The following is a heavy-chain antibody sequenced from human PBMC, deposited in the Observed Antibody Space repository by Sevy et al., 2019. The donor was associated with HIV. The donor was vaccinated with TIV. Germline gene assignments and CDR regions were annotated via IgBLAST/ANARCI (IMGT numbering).Heavy chain of an antibody. CDR2: MSDDGRKG. CDR3: AKDGRYAVLIGYFSPGPFDI. J-gene: IGHJ3*02. CDR1: GFTFSKYG. D-gene: IGHD3-9*01. V-gene: IGHV3-30*18. Sequence: GGSLRLSCAASGFTFSKYGMHWVRQAPGKRLEWVGVMSDDGRKGKYADSVKGRFTISRDNSNNTLYLQMNSLRVEDTAVYYCAKDGRYAVLIGYFSPGPFDIWGQGTAVTVSS.